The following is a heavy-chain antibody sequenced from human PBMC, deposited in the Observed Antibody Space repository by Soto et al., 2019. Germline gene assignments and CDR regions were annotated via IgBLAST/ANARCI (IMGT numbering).Heavy chain of an antibody. CDR1: GGTFSSYA. Sequence: ASVKVSCKASGGTFSSYAISWVRQAPGQGLEWMGGIIPIFGTANYAQKFQGRVTITADESTSTAYMELSSLRSEDTAVYYCARVAYYDSSGYDRSTGYYGMDGWGKVTTVTVSS. V-gene: IGHV1-69*13. CDR2: IIPIFGTA. CDR3: ARVAYYDSSGYDRSTGYYGMDG. J-gene: IGHJ6*04. D-gene: IGHD3-22*01.